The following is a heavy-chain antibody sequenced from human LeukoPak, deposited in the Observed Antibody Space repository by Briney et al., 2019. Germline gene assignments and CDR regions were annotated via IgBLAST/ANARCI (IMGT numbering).Heavy chain of an antibody. CDR3: ADSRYSSGWSYFDH. D-gene: IGHD6-19*01. J-gene: IGHJ4*02. V-gene: IGHV3-23*01. CDR2: IRGVGGST. CDR1: GFTLSSYA. Sequence: HPGGSLRLSCAASGFTLSSYAMSWVRQAPGKWLEWVSAIRGVGGSTYYAESVKGRFTISRDNSKNTMYLQMNSLKAEDTAVYYCADSRYSSGWSYFDHWGQGTLVTVSS.